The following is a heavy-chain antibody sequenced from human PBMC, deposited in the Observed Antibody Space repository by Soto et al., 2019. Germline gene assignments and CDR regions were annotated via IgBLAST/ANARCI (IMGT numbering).Heavy chain of an antibody. CDR3: ARGMATITFDY. D-gene: IGHD4-4*01. J-gene: IGHJ4*02. Sequence: PSETLSLTCTVSGSSMSNYYWTWIRQPSGKGLEWIGFVYYSGNTNYNPSLKSRVTISLDTSKNQIFLKLSSVTSADTAVYYCARGMATITFDYWGQGIPVTVSS. V-gene: IGHV4-59*01. CDR1: GSSMSNYY. CDR2: VYYSGNT.